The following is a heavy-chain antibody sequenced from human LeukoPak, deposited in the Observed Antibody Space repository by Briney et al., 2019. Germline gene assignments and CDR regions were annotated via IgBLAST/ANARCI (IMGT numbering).Heavy chain of an antibody. D-gene: IGHD7-27*01. J-gene: IGHJ4*02. V-gene: IGHV1-2*02. CDR1: GYTFPSYG. CDR2: IHPGRGDT. CDR3: ARDHNWGPDY. Sequence: ASVKVSCKASGYTFPSYGISWLRQAPGQGLEWMGWIHPGRGDTNYAQKFQGRISLTRDTSISTAYMELSRLTSDDTAVYYCARDHNWGPDYWGQGTLVSVSS.